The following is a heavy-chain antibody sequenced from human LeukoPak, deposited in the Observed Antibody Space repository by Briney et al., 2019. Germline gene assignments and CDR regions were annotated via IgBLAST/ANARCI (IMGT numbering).Heavy chain of an antibody. V-gene: IGHV3-7*01. J-gene: IGHJ4*02. CDR2: INQDGSQH. CDR3: PKHTTWSFDY. CDR1: GFTFSSYW. Sequence: GGSLRLSCAASGFTFSSYWMSWVRQAPGKGLEWVANINQDGSQHYYVDSVKGRFTISRDNAKNSLFLQMNSLRAEDTAVYYCPKHTTWSFDYWGQGTLVTVSS. D-gene: IGHD1-1*01.